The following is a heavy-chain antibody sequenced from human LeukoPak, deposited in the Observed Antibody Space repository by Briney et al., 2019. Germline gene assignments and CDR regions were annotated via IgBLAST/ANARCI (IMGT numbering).Heavy chain of an antibody. CDR2: IYYSGST. J-gene: IGHJ5*02. D-gene: IGHD6-19*01. CDR3: AAGVPRGWYWFDP. Sequence: PSETLSLTCTVSGGSISSYYWSWIRQPPGKGLEWIGYIYYSGSTNYNPSLKSRVTISVDTSKNQFSLKLSSVTAADTAVYYCAAGVPRGWYWFDPWGQGTLVTVSS. CDR1: GGSISSYY. V-gene: IGHV4-59*08.